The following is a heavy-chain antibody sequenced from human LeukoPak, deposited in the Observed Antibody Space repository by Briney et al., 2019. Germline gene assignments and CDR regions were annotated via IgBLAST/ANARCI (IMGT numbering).Heavy chain of an antibody. Sequence: SETLSLTCTVSGGSISSYYWSWIRQPPGKGLEWIGYIYYTGSTTYNPSLKSRVTMLVDTSKNQFSLKLTSMTAADTAVYYCARRRGGNDYSDAGPVYYFDYWGQGTLVTVSS. J-gene: IGHJ4*02. CDR1: GGSISSYY. CDR2: IYYTGST. D-gene: IGHD4-17*01. V-gene: IGHV4-59*08. CDR3: ARRRGGNDYSDAGPVYYFDY.